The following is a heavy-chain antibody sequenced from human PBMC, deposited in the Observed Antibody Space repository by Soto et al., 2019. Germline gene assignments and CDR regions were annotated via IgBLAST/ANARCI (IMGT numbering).Heavy chain of an antibody. V-gene: IGHV1-69*13. J-gene: IGHJ6*02. CDR2: IIPIFGTA. Sequence: SVKVSCTASGYTFTFYGISWVRKATGQGLEWMGGIIPIFGTAIYPQKFQGRVTITADESTTTAYMELSSLRSEDTALYYCARVAVAAYYYSSRDVWAQRTTVTVSS. CDR3: ARVAVAAYYYSSRDV. CDR1: GYTFTFYG. D-gene: IGHD6-19*01.